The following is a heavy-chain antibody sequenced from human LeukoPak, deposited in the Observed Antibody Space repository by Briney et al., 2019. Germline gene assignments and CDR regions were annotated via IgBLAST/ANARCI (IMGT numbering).Heavy chain of an antibody. CDR1: GYTFTGYY. D-gene: IGHD3-22*01. CDR3: ARDSVYYDSSGYYPNFDY. Sequence: ASVKVSCKASGYTFTGYYIHWVRQAPGQGLEWMGWISAYNGNTNYAQKLQGRVTMTTDTSTSTAYMELRSLRSDDTAVYYCARDSVYYDSSGYYPNFDYWGQGTLVTVSS. J-gene: IGHJ4*02. V-gene: IGHV1-18*04. CDR2: ISAYNGNT.